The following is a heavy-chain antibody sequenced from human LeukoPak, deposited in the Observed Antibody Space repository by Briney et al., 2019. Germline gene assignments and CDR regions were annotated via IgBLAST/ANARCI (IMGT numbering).Heavy chain of an antibody. CDR2: IRYDGSNK. J-gene: IGHJ4*02. V-gene: IGHV3-30*02. CDR3: ATSGADSSGYHGSDY. CDR1: GFTFSSYG. Sequence: PGGSLRLSCAASGFTFSSYGMHWVRQAPGKGLEWVAFIRYDGSNKYYADSVKGRFTISRDNSKNTLYLQMNSLRAEDTAVYYCATSGADSSGYHGSDYWGQGTLVTVSS. D-gene: IGHD3-22*01.